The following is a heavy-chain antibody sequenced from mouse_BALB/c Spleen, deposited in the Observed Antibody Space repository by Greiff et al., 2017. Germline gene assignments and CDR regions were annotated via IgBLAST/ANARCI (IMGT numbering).Heavy chain of an antibody. CDR2: ISSGGGST. Sequence: EVKLMESGGGLVKPGGSLKLSCAASGFAFSSYDMSWVRQTPEKRLEWVAYISSGGGSTYYPDTVKGRFTISRDNAKNTLYLQMSSLKSEDTAMYYCAVAPYAMDYWGQGTSVTVSS. J-gene: IGHJ4*01. CDR3: AVAPYAMDY. D-gene: IGHD1-3*01. V-gene: IGHV5-12-1*01. CDR1: GFAFSSYD.